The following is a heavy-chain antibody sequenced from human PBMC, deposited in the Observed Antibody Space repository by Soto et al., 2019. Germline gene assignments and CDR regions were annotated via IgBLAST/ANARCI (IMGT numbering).Heavy chain of an antibody. CDR3: AKSRATYQIVVVINPDAFAI. D-gene: IGHD2-21*01. Sequence: HPGGSLRLSCAASGFTFSSYAMSWVRQAPGKGLEWVSAISGSGGSTYYADSVKGRFTISRDNSKNTLYLQMNSLRAEDTAVYYCAKSRATYQIVVVINPDAFAIWGKGTMVTVTS. J-gene: IGHJ3*02. CDR2: ISGSGGST. V-gene: IGHV3-23*01. CDR1: GFTFSSYA.